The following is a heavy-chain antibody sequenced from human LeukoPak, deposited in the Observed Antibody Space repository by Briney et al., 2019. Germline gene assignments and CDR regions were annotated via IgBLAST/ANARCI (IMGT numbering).Heavy chain of an antibody. J-gene: IGHJ6*02. D-gene: IGHD3-10*01. CDR2: ISGSGGST. CDR1: EFTFSRYS. CDR3: AKAITMVRGVIFPYYYGMDV. V-gene: IGHV3-23*01. Sequence: GGSLRLSCAASEFTFSRYSMNWVRQAPGKGLEWVSAISGSGGSTYYADSVKGRFTISRDNSKNTLYLQMNRLRAKDTAVYYCAKAITMVRGVIFPYYYGMDVWGQGTTVTVSS.